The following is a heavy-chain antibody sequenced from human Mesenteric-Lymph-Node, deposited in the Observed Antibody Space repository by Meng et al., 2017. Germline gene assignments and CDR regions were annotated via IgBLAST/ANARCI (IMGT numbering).Heavy chain of an antibody. CDR3: ARGIAAAGTSPRFDY. V-gene: IGHV1-8*03. D-gene: IGHD6-13*01. J-gene: IGHJ4*02. Sequence: ASVKVSCKTSGYTFTGYYMHWVRQAPGQGLEWMGWMNPNSGNTGYAQKFQGRVTITRNTSISTAYMELSSLRSEDTAVYYCARGIAAAGTSPRFDYWGQGTLVTVSS. CDR2: MNPNSGNT. CDR1: GYTFTGYY.